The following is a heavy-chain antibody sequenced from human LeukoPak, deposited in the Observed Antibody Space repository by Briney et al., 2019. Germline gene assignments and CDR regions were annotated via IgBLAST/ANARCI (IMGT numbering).Heavy chain of an antibody. CDR3: ARVYSSGWYPTYYYYGMDV. CDR2: ISSSSSYI. D-gene: IGHD6-19*01. V-gene: IGHV3-21*01. J-gene: IGHJ6*02. Sequence: GGSLRLSCAASGFTFSSYSMNWVLQAPGKGLEWVSSISSSSSYIYYADSVKGRFTISRDNAKNSLYLQMNSLRAEDTAVYYCARVYSSGWYPTYYYYGMDVWGQGTTVTVSS. CDR1: GFTFSSYS.